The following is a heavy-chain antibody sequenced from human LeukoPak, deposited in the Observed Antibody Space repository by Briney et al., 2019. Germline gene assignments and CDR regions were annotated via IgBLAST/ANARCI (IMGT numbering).Heavy chain of an antibody. CDR3: ARRGYSSGYYYLDY. CDR1: GGSITSYY. J-gene: IGHJ4*02. Sequence: SSETLSLTCSVSGGSITSYYWSWIRQPPGKGLEWIGYIYYSGSTDYNPSLKSRVTISSDTSKNQFSLKLSSVTAADTAVYYCARRGYSSGYYYLDYWGQGTLVAVSS. D-gene: IGHD6-19*01. CDR2: IYYSGST. V-gene: IGHV4-59*08.